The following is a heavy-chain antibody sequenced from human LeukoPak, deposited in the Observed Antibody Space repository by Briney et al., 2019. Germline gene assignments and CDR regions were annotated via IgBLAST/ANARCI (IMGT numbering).Heavy chain of an antibody. D-gene: IGHD3-22*01. CDR1: GGSISSGSYY. CDR2: IYPSGST. V-gene: IGHV4-61*02. J-gene: IGHJ6*03. Sequence: SQTLSLTCTVSGGSISSGSYYWSWIRQPAGKGLEWIGRIYPSGSTNYNPSLKSRVTMSVDTSKNQFSLKLSSVTAADTAVYYCARDRYYYDSSGYNYMDVWGKGTTVTTSS. CDR3: ARDRYYYDSSGYNYMDV.